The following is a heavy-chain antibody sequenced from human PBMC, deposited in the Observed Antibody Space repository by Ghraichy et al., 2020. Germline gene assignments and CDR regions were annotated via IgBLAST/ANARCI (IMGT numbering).Heavy chain of an antibody. D-gene: IGHD6-19*01. J-gene: IGHJ4*02. V-gene: IGHV3-23*01. CDR2: ISGRGDST. Sequence: GSLRLSCAASGFTFSAYAVSWVRQAPGRGLEWVSAISGRGDSTYYTDSVKGRFTLSRDNSKNTVYLQMSSLRAEDTAVYYCAKRSAYTSCWIDYWGQGALVTVSS. CDR1: GFTFSAYA. CDR3: AKRSAYTSCWIDY.